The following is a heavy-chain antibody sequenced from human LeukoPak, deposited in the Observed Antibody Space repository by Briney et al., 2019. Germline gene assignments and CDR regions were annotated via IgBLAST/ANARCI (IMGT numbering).Heavy chain of an antibody. Sequence: GGSLRLSCAASGFTFSSYWMSWVRQAPGKGLEWVANIKQDGSEKYYVDSVKGRFTISRDNAKNSLYLQMNSLRAEDTAVYYCAKEIDTSGYSPFDYWGQGTLVTVSS. D-gene: IGHD3-22*01. V-gene: IGHV3-7*01. CDR3: AKEIDTSGYSPFDY. CDR1: GFTFSSYW. J-gene: IGHJ4*02. CDR2: IKQDGSEK.